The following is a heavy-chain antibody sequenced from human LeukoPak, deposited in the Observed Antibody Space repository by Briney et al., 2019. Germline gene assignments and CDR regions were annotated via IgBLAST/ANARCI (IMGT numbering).Heavy chain of an antibody. J-gene: IGHJ1*01. CDR2: IYTSGST. CDR1: GGSISSGSYY. V-gene: IGHV4-61*02. Sequence: SQTLSLTCTVPGGSISSGSYYWSWIRQPAGKGLEWIGRIYTSGSTNYNPSLKSRVTISVDTSKNQFSLKLSSVTAADTAVYYCARDDSGSYYDYFQHWCQGTLVTVSS. CDR3: ARDDSGSYYDYFQH. D-gene: IGHD1-26*01.